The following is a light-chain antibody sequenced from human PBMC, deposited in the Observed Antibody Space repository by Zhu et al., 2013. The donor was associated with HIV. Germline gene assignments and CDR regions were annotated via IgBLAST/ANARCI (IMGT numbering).Light chain of an antibody. Sequence: EIVLTQSPGTLSLSPGERATLSCRASQSVSSSYLAWYQQKPGQPPRLLFYDASTRATGIPARFSGAGSGTDFTLTISSLEPEDVAVYFCQHRSEGPPYTFGPGTKLEIK. V-gene: IGKV3D-20*02. CDR1: QSVSSSY. CDR3: QHRSEGPPYT. J-gene: IGKJ2*01. CDR2: DAS.